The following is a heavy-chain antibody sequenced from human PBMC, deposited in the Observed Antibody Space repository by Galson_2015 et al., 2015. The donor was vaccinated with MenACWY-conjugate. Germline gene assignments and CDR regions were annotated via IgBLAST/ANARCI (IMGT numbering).Heavy chain of an antibody. Sequence: SLRLSCAASGFTFSSYAMHWVRQAPGKGLEWVAVISYDGSNKYYADSVKGRFTISRDNSKNTLYLQMNSLRAEDTAVYYCASLRIAVAGDDYWGQGTLVTVSS. J-gene: IGHJ4*02. CDR1: GFTFSSYA. CDR2: ISYDGSNK. D-gene: IGHD6-19*01. V-gene: IGHV3-30*04. CDR3: ASLRIAVAGDDY.